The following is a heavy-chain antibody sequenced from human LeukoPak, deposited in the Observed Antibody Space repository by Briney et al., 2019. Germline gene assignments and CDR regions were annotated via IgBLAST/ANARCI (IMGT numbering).Heavy chain of an antibody. CDR3: GRDRGPFDP. CDR1: GGSFSGYY. V-gene: IGHV4-34*01. J-gene: IGHJ5*02. Sequence: SETLSLTCAVYGGSFSGYYWSWIRQPPGKGLEWIGEINHSGSTNYNPSLKSRVTISINTSQNQFSLKLTSVTAADTAVYYCGRDRGPFDPWGQGTLVTVSS. CDR2: INHSGST.